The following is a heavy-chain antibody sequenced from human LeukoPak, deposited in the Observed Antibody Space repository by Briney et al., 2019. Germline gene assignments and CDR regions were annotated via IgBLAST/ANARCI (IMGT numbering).Heavy chain of an antibody. CDR3: ASLPGGKTAALEFDL. V-gene: IGHV3-7*01. CDR2: IKQDGRER. CDR1: GFTLSSFR. Sequence: GRSLRLSCAASGFTLSSFRTSWVRQTPGKGREWGANIKQDGRERYYVDPVKGRFTISRDNARNSLYLQMNSLRAEDTAVYYCASLPGGKTAALEFDLRGRGTLVPVSS. D-gene: IGHD6-13*01. J-gene: IGHJ2*01.